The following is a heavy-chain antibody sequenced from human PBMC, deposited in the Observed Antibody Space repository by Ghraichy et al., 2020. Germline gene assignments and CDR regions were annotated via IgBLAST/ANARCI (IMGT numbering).Heavy chain of an antibody. D-gene: IGHD3-22*01. V-gene: IGHV4-39*01. Sequence: SQTLSLTCTVSGGSMSSNSYYWGWIRQPPGKGLEWIGSIYHSGSTYYNPSLKSRVTISVDTSKNEFSLKLSSVTAADTAVYYCARRSPPGLLVNGLDYWGQGTLVTVSS. CDR3: ARRSPPGLLVNGLDY. CDR2: IYHSGST. CDR1: GGSMSSNSYY. J-gene: IGHJ4*02.